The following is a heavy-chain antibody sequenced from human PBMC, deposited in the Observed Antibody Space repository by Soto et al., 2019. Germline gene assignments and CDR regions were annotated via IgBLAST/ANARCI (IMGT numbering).Heavy chain of an antibody. V-gene: IGHV1-69*13. CDR1: GGTFSSYA. CDR2: IIPIFGTA. D-gene: IGHD5-18*01. J-gene: IGHJ6*02. CDR3: ARAFVDTAMGVYYYYGMDV. Sequence: GASVKVSCKASGGTFSSYAISWVRQAPGQGLEWMGGIIPIFGTANYARKFQGRVSITADESTSTANMELSSLRSEDTAVYYFARAFVDTAMGVYYYYGMDVWGQGTTVTVSS.